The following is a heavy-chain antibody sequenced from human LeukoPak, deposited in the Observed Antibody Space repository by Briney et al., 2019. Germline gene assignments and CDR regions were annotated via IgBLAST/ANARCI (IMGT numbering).Heavy chain of an antibody. D-gene: IGHD3-10*01. CDR1: GFTFSSYG. J-gene: IGHJ3*02. CDR2: ISGSGGST. V-gene: IGHV3-23*01. CDR3: AREFNWFGELYSPIDAFDI. Sequence: GGSLRLSCAASGFTFSSYGMSWVRQAPGKGLEWVSAISGSGGSTYYADSVKGRFTISRDNSKNTLYLQMNSLRVEDTAVYYCAREFNWFGELYSPIDAFDIWGQGTMVTVSS.